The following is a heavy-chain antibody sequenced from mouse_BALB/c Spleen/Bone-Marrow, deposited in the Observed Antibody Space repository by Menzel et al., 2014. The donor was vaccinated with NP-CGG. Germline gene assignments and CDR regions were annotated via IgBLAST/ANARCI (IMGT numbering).Heavy chain of an antibody. D-gene: IGHD2-3*01. Sequence: QVQLQQSGAELVRPGTSVKVSCKASGYAFTDYLMEWLKQRPGQGLEWIGVINPGSGSTNYNEKFKDKATLTADKSSSTAYMQLSSLTSDDSAVYFWARYDGYCDYWGQGTILTVSS. CDR2: INPGSGST. J-gene: IGHJ2*01. CDR1: GYAFTDYL. CDR3: ARYDGYCDY. V-gene: IGHV1-54*01.